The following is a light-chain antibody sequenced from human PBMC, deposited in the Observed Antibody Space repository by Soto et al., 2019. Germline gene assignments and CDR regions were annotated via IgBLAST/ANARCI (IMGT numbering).Light chain of an antibody. CDR2: KAS. J-gene: IGKJ1*01. Sequence: DIQMTQSPSIVSASVGDRVTITCRASQSISSWLAWYQQKPGKAPKILIYKASSLESGVTSRFSGSGSGTEFTLTISSLQPDDFATYYCQQYNGYRWTFGQGTKVEIK. CDR3: QQYNGYRWT. CDR1: QSISSW. V-gene: IGKV1-5*03.